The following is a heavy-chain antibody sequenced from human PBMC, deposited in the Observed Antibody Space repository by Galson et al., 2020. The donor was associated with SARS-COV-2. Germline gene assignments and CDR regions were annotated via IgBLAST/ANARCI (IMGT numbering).Heavy chain of an antibody. J-gene: IGHJ6*02. CDR3: AKDRGYCSGGSCYGYYYYGMDV. Sequence: TGGSLRLSCAASGLTLSSYGMHWVRQAPGKGREWVAVISYDGSNKYYADSVKGRFTISRDNSKNTLYLQMNSLRAEDTAVYYCAKDRGYCSGGSCYGYYYYGMDVWGQGTTVTVSS. V-gene: IGHV3-30*18. CDR1: GLTLSSYG. CDR2: ISYDGSNK. D-gene: IGHD2-15*01.